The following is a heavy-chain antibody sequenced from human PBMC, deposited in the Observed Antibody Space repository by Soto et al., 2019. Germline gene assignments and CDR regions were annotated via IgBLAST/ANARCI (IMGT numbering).Heavy chain of an antibody. CDR1: GFTFSNYW. CDR2: INRDGSTT. CDR3: ARVGDDSTGYKY. D-gene: IGHD3-22*01. Sequence: EVQLVESGGGLVQPGGSLRLSCAASGFTFSNYWMHWVRQAPGKRLVWVSRINRDGSTTSYADSVKGRFTISRDNAKNTLYLQMNSLRAEDTAAYYCARVGDDSTGYKYWGQGTLVTVSS. V-gene: IGHV3-74*01. J-gene: IGHJ4*02.